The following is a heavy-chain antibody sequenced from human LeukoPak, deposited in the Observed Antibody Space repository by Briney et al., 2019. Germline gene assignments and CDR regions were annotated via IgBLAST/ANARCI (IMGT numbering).Heavy chain of an antibody. D-gene: IGHD5-18*01. V-gene: IGHV3-23*01. CDR2: ITDNGVYT. J-gene: IGHJ4*02. Sequence: GGSLRLSCAASGFTFSSYVMTWVRQPPGKGLEWVTAITDNGVYTSYAGSVKGRFTISRDNSENTLYLQMNSLRAEDTAVYYCAKGRGDSYGYLDYWGQGTLVTVSS. CDR3: AKGRGDSYGYLDY. CDR1: GFTFSSYV.